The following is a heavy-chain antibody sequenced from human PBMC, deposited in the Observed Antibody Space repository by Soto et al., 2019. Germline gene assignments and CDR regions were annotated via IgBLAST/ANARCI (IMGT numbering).Heavy chain of an antibody. CDR3: ARRYGYSFDY. J-gene: IGHJ4*02. CDR1: GGSISSYY. V-gene: IGHV4-59*08. D-gene: IGHD1-1*01. Sequence: SETLSLTCTVSGGSISSYYWSWIRQPPGKGLEWIGYIHYSGSTNYNPSLKSRVTISVDTSKNQFSLKLSSVTAADTALYYCARRYGYSFDYWGQGTLVTVSS. CDR2: IHYSGST.